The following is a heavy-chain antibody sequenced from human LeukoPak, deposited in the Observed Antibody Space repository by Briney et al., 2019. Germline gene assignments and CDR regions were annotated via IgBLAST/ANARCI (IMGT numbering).Heavy chain of an antibody. Sequence: ASVKVSCKASGYTFTSYDINWVRQAPGQGLEWMGWMNPNSGNTGYAQKFQGRVTMTRNTSISTAYMELSSLRSEDTAVYYCARGFRSGVRGVQNFDYWGQGTLVTVSS. D-gene: IGHD3-10*01. CDR3: ARGFRSGVRGVQNFDY. CDR1: GYTFTSYD. V-gene: IGHV1-8*01. J-gene: IGHJ4*02. CDR2: MNPNSGNT.